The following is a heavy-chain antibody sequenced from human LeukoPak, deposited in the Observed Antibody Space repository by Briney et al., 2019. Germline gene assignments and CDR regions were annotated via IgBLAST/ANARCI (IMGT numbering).Heavy chain of an antibody. CDR2: ISGSGGST. J-gene: IGHJ3*02. CDR3: ALDLKYYYDSSGQKGAFDI. CDR1: GFTFSSYA. Sequence: GGSLRLSCAASGFTFSSYAMSWVRQAPGKGLEWVSAISGSGGSTYYADSVKGRFTISRDNSKNTLYLQMNSLRAEDTAVYYCALDLKYYYDSSGQKGAFDIWGQGTMVTVSS. D-gene: IGHD3-22*01. V-gene: IGHV3-23*01.